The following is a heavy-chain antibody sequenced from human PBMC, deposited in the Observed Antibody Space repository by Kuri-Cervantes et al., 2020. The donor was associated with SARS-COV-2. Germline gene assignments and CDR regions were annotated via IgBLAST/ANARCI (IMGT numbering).Heavy chain of an antibody. J-gene: IGHJ4*02. V-gene: IGHV3-48*03. CDR1: GFTFSSYE. CDR2: ISSSGSTI. D-gene: IGHD2-15*01. Sequence: GGSLRLSCAASGFTFSSYEMNWVRQAPGKGLEWVSYISSSGSTIYYADSVKGRFTISRDNAKNSLYLQMNSLRAEDTAVYYCAGSGGSGPSRHPLPPIALDYWGQGTLVTVSS. CDR3: AGSGGSGPSRHPLPPIALDY.